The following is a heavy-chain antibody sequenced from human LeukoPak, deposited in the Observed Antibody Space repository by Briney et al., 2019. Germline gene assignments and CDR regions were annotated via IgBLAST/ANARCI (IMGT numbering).Heavy chain of an antibody. V-gene: IGHV1-69*04. CDR1: GYTFTSYG. J-gene: IGHJ4*02. Sequence: SVKVSCKASGYTFTSYGISWVRQAPGQGLEWMGRIIPILGIANYAQKFQGRVTITADKSTSTAYMELSSLRSEDTAVYYCASGDITGTTYGDYWGQGTLVTVSS. CDR2: IIPILGIA. CDR3: ASGDITGTTYGDY. D-gene: IGHD1-20*01.